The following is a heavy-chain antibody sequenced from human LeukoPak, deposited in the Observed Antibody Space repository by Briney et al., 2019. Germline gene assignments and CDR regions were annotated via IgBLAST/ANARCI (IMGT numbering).Heavy chain of an antibody. CDR2: IKQDGREK. Sequence: GGSLRLSCVASGFTFSSYWMSWVRQAPGKRLEWVANIKQDGREKYYVDSVKGRFTISRDNAKKSLYLEVNSLRAEDKAVYYCARDTARWTGAFDIWGQGTMVTVSS. CDR3: ARDTARWTGAFDI. D-gene: IGHD5-24*01. V-gene: IGHV3-7*03. CDR1: GFTFSSYW. J-gene: IGHJ3*02.